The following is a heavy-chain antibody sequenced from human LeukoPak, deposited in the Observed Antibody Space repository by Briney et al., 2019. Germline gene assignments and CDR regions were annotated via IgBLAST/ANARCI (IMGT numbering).Heavy chain of an antibody. CDR1: GYTLTELS. Sequence: ASVKVSCKVSGYTLTELSMHWVRQAPGKGLEWMGGFDPEDGETIYAQKFQGRVTMTEDTSTDTAYMELSSLRSEDTAVYYCATSREYCDFWSGQFDYWGQGTLVTVSS. J-gene: IGHJ4*02. D-gene: IGHD3-3*01. CDR2: FDPEDGET. CDR3: ATSREYCDFWSGQFDY. V-gene: IGHV1-24*01.